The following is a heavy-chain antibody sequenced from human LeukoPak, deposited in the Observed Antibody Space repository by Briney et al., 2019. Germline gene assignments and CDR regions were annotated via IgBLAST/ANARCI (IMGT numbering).Heavy chain of an antibody. CDR1: GFNFGDNS. CDR3: AAPSNWGRYGTFDV. CDR2: IRSKANGATT. Sequence: GGSLRLSCTGSGFNFGDNSVGWFRQAPGKGLEWVGFIRSKANGATTAYAASVKGGITISRDDSKRIAYLHMNSLKAEDTAVYYCAAPSNWGRYGTFDVWGQGAMVTVSS. D-gene: IGHD7-27*01. V-gene: IGHV3-49*03. J-gene: IGHJ3*01.